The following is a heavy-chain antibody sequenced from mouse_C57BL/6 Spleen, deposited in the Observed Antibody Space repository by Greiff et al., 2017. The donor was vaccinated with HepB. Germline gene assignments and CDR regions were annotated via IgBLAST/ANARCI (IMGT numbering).Heavy chain of an antibody. D-gene: IGHD4-1*01. J-gene: IGHJ3*01. CDR1: GYSITSGYY. CDR3: AGWNWEILFAY. CDR2: ISYDGSN. Sequence: EVQGVESGPGLVKPSQSLSLTCSVTGYSITSGYYWNWIRQFPGNKLEWMGYISYDGSNNYNPSLKNRISITRDTSKNQFFLKLSSVTTGDTATYYCAGWNWEILFAYWGQGTRFTVSA. V-gene: IGHV3-6*01.